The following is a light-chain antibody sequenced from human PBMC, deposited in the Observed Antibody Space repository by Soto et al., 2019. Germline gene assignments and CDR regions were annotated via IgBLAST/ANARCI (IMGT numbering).Light chain of an antibody. Sequence: EIVLTQSPGTLSLSPGERATLSCRASQSVSSSYLAWYQQKPGQAPRLRIYGASSRATGIPDRFSGSGSGTDFTLTISRLEPEDFAVDYCLQYGSSQWTFGQGTKVEIK. CDR3: LQYGSSQWT. CDR1: QSVSSSY. J-gene: IGKJ1*01. V-gene: IGKV3-20*01. CDR2: GAS.